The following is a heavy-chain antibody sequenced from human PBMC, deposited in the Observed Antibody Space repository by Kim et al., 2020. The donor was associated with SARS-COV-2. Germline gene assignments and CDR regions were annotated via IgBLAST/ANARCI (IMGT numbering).Heavy chain of an antibody. CDR3: ASQYRSNWAPVTC. V-gene: IGHV3-11*01. Sequence: YKADSRKGRFTISRDNAKNSLFLQLDGLRAEDTAVYYCASQYRSNWAPVTCWGQGTLVNVS. J-gene: IGHJ4*02. D-gene: IGHD6-13*01.